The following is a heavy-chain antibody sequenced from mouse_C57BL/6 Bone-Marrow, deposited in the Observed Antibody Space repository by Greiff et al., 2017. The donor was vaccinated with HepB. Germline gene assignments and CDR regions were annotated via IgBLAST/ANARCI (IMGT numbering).Heavy chain of an antibody. D-gene: IGHD1-1*01. V-gene: IGHV1-67*01. CDR1: GYTFTDYA. CDR3: ARGGTTVEAPYAMDY. Sequence: VQLKQSGPELVRPGVSVKISCKGSGYTFTDYAMHWVKQSHAKSLAWIGVISTYYGDASYNQKFKDKATLTVDKSSSTAYMELARLTSEDSAVYYCARGGTTVEAPYAMDYWGQGTSVTVSS. CDR2: ISTYYGDA. J-gene: IGHJ4*01.